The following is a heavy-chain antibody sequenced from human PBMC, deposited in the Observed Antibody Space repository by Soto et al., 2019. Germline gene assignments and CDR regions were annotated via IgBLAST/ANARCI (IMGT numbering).Heavy chain of an antibody. CDR2: INDSGNI. V-gene: IGHV4-34*01. J-gene: IGHJ6*03. Sequence: QVQLQQWGAGLLKPSETLSLTCAVYGGSFSGYQWTWIRQTPGKRLEWIGEINDSGNINYNPSLKSRVNILVDTPKKQISLKLSSVTAADTAVYYCVRGLIIWFGELSRRGGYYYYMDVWGKGTTVTVSS. D-gene: IGHD3-10*01. CDR1: GGSFSGYQ. CDR3: VRGLIIWFGELSRRGGYYYYMDV.